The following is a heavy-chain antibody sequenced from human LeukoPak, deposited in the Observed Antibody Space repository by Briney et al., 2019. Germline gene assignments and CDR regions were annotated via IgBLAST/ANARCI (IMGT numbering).Heavy chain of an antibody. V-gene: IGHV2-5*02. Sequence: SGPTLVKPTQTLTLTCTFSGFSLRTRGEGVGWIRQPPGKALEWLSLIYWDDDKRYSPSLKSRLTITKDTSKNQVVLTMTNMDPVDTATYYCAQRQWVWFGELFPKGPNYFDYWGQGTLVTVSS. CDR2: IYWDDDK. D-gene: IGHD3-10*01. CDR3: AQRQWVWFGELFPKGPNYFDY. CDR1: GFSLRTRGEG. J-gene: IGHJ4*02.